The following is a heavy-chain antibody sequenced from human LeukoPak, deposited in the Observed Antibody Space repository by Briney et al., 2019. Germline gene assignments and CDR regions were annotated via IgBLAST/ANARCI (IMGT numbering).Heavy chain of an antibody. CDR2: ISGSGGDT. J-gene: IGHJ4*02. D-gene: IGHD6-19*01. V-gene: IGHV3-23*01. CDR3: AKTTAGYSSGRYPGWPIDY. Sequence: PGGSLRLSRAASGFTFRSCAIYWVRQAPGKGLEWVSGISGSGGDTYFADSVKGRFTIPRDNSKNTVFLQMDSLRAEDTAVYYCAKTTAGYSSGRYPGWPIDYWGQGTLVTVSS. CDR1: GFTFRSCA.